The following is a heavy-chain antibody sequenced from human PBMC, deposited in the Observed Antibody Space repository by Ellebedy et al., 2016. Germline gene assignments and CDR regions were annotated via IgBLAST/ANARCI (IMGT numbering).Heavy chain of an antibody. D-gene: IGHD2-2*01. V-gene: IGHV3-21*06. CDR2: ISSSGSYI. CDR3: ARDRYCSRTTSCFYFDY. J-gene: IGHJ4*02. CDR1: GFTVSTNY. Sequence: GESLKISCAASGFTVSTNYMKWVRQAPGKGLEWVSPISSSGSYIFYGDSVEGRFTISRDNAKNSLYLQMNSLTAEDTAVFYCARDRYCSRTTSCFYFDYWGQGALVTVSS.